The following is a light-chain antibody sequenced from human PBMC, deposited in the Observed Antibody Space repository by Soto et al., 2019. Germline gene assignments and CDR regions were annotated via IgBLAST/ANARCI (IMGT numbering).Light chain of an antibody. V-gene: IGKV3-15*01. J-gene: IGKJ1*01. CDR2: GAS. CDR3: QQYNNSPRT. Sequence: EIVMTQSPATLSVSPGERATLSCRASQSVSSDLAWYHHKPGQAPRLLIYGASTRATGIPARFSGSGSGAEFTLTINSLQSEDFAVYYCQQYNNSPRTFGQGTKVEIK. CDR1: QSVSSD.